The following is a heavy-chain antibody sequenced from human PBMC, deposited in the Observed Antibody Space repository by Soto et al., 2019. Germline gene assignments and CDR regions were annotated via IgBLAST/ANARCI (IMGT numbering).Heavy chain of an antibody. V-gene: IGHV4-59*01. CDR3: ARVPYYYDSSGYSYYYYYYGMDV. J-gene: IGHJ6*02. CDR1: GGSISNYY. D-gene: IGHD3-22*01. CDR2: ISYSGST. Sequence: PSETLSLTCTLSGGSISNYYWSWIRQPPGKGLEWVGYISYSGSTNYNPSLKSRVTISVDTSKNQFSLKLSSVTAADTAAYYCARVPYYYDSSGYSYYYYYYGMDVWGQGTTVTVSS.